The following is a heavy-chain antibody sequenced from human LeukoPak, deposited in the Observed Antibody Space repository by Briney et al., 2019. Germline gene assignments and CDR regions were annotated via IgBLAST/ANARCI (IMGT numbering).Heavy chain of an antibody. V-gene: IGHV3-23*01. Sequence: GGSLRLSCAASGFTFSSYAMSWVRQAPGKGLEWVSAISGSGGSTYYADSVKGKFTISRDNSKNTLYLQMNSLSAEDTAVYYCARGHDSRGSLPYYFDYWGQGTLVTVSS. J-gene: IGHJ4*02. D-gene: IGHD3-22*01. CDR3: ARGHDSRGSLPYYFDY. CDR2: ISGSGGST. CDR1: GFTFSSYA.